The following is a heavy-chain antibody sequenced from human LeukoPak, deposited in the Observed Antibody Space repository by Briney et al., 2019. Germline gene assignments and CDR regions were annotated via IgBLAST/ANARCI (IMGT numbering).Heavy chain of an antibody. CDR3: ARDADYDFWSGYYTVSYGMDV. J-gene: IGHJ6*02. D-gene: IGHD3-3*01. CDR1: GYTFTSYG. CDR2: INAGNGNT. V-gene: IGHV1-3*01. Sequence: ASVKVSCKASGYTFTSYGISWVRQAPGQRLEWMGWINAGNGNTKYSQKFQGRVTITRDTSASTAYMELSSLRSEDTAVYYCARDADYDFWSGYYTVSYGMDVWGQGTTVTVSS.